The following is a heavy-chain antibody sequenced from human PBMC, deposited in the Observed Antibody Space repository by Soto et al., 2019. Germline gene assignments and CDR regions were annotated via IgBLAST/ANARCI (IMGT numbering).Heavy chain of an antibody. Sequence: KTSETLSLTXTASGESIATGAFYWSWIRLQSGKGPEWIGSIFYAGDTYYNPSLKSRVEISLDGSQNQFSLNLRSVTAADTAVYYCAREGDYRTWFEPWGPGTLVTVSS. CDR1: GESIATGAFY. V-gene: IGHV4-31*02. J-gene: IGHJ5*02. D-gene: IGHD4-17*01. CDR3: AREGDYRTWFEP. CDR2: IFYAGDT.